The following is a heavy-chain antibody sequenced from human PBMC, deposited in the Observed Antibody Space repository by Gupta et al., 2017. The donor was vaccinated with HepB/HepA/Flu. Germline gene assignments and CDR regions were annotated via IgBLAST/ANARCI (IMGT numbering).Heavy chain of an antibody. V-gene: IGHV4-4*02. CDR3: ARDPSSWYGSRAFDI. J-gene: IGHJ3*02. D-gene: IGHD6-13*01. CDR1: GGSISNSNW. CDR2: IYHSGST. Sequence: QVQLQESGPGLVKPSGTLSLTCAVSGGSISNSNWWSWVRQPPGKGLEWIGEIYHSGSTNYNPSLKSRVTISVDKSKNQFSLKLSSVTAADMAVYYCARDPSSWYGSRAFDIWGQGTMVTVSS.